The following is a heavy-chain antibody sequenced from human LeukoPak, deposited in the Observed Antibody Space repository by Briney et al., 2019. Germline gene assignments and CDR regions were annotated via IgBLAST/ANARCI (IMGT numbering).Heavy chain of an antibody. D-gene: IGHD3-22*01. CDR3: ASQKYYYDSSGYHFHDPFDY. CDR1: GGSFSGYY. Sequence: SETLSLTCACYGGSFSGYYWSWIRQPPGKGLEWIGEINHSGSTNYNPSLKSRVTISVDTSKNQFSLKLSSVTAADTAVYYCASQKYYYDSSGYHFHDPFDYWGQGTLVTVSS. V-gene: IGHV4-34*01. CDR2: INHSGST. J-gene: IGHJ4*02.